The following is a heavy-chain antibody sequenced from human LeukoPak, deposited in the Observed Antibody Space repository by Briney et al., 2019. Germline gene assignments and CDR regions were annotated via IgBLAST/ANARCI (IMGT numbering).Heavy chain of an antibody. CDR1: GGSISSGDYY. D-gene: IGHD1-26*01. V-gene: IGHV4-30-4*08. Sequence: SQTLSLTCTVSGGSISSGDYYWSWIRQPPGKGPEWIGYIYYSGSTYYNPSLKSRVTISVDTSKNQFSLKLSSVTAADTAVYYCARDPRFDAPTTDAFDIWGQGTMVTVSS. J-gene: IGHJ3*02. CDR2: IYYSGST. CDR3: ARDPRFDAPTTDAFDI.